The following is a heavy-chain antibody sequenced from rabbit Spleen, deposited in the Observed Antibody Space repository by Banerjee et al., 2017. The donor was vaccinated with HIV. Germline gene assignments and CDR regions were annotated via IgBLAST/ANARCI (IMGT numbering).Heavy chain of an antibody. CDR3: ATYVDYDGDFNL. J-gene: IGHJ4*01. V-gene: IGHV1S40*01. CDR1: GVSFSSSSY. Sequence: QSLEESGGDLVKPGASLTLACTASGVSFSSSSYMCWVRQAPGKGLEWIACIDAGGSGFTYFATWAKGRFTISKTSSTTVTLQMTSLTAADTATYFCATYVDYDGDFNLWGQGTLVTVS. D-gene: IGHD2-1*01. CDR2: IDAGGSGFT.